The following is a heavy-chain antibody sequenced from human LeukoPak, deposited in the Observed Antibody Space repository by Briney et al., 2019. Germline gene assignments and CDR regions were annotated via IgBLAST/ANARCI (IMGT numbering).Heavy chain of an antibody. CDR3: ARVAGYFDL. V-gene: IGHV4-59*01. CDR2: IYYSGST. CDR1: GGSISSYY. Sequence: SETLSLTCTVSGGSISSYYWSWIRQPPGKGLEWIGYIYYSGSTNYNPSLKSRVTISADTSKNQFSLKLSSVTAADTAVYYCARVAGYFDLWGRGTLVTVSS. J-gene: IGHJ2*01.